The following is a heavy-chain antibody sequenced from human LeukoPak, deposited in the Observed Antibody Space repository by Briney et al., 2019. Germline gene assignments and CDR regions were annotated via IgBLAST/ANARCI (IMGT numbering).Heavy chain of an antibody. D-gene: IGHD4-23*01. CDR1: GGSISSYY. Sequence: SETLSLTCTVSGGSISSYYWSWIRQPPGKGLEWIGYIYYSGSTNYNPSLKSRVTISVDTSKNQFSLKPSSVTAADTAVYYCARVPDGGIFDYWGQGTLVTVSS. J-gene: IGHJ4*02. CDR2: IYYSGST. V-gene: IGHV4-59*01. CDR3: ARVPDGGIFDY.